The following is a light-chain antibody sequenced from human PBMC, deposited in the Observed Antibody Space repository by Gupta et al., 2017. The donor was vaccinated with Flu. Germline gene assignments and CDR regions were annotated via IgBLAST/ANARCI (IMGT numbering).Light chain of an antibody. CDR3: QKDNRAPPT. Sequence: PSSLSASGGGRVTICCRSSQDISSYLAWYQQKSGKRPTLLIYAAPSVPSGLPSRFSASGSGTXFTLTIXRRKPEDVAAYYCQKDNRAPPTFGXGTKVEIK. J-gene: IGKJ4*02. V-gene: IGKV1-27*01. CDR2: AAP. CDR1: QDISSY.